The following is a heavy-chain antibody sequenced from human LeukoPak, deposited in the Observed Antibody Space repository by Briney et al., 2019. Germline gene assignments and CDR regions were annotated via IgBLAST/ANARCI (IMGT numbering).Heavy chain of an antibody. V-gene: IGHV4-38-2*01. CDR3: ARQADVPSSIGYFDF. J-gene: IGHJ4*02. CDR2: ISHGGST. Sequence: SETLSLTCAVSDYSISNAYYWGWIRQPPGKGLEWIGSISHGGSTHYNASLKSRVTISLEASKNQFSLRLSSVTAADTAVYYCARQADVPSSIGYFDFWGQRAPVTVSS. CDR1: DYSISNAYY. D-gene: IGHD2/OR15-2a*01.